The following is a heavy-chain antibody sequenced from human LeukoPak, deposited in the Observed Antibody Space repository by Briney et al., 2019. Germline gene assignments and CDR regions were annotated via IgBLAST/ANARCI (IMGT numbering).Heavy chain of an antibody. CDR3: ARLSGSYDY. CDR1: GGSFSGYY. D-gene: IGHD1-26*01. V-gene: IGHV4-34*01. Sequence: SETLSLTCAVYGGSFSGYYWSWIRQPPGKGLEWIGEINHSGSPNYNPSLKSRVTISVDTSKNQFSLKLSSVTAADTAVYYCARLSGSYDYWGQGTLVTVSS. CDR2: INHSGSP. J-gene: IGHJ4*02.